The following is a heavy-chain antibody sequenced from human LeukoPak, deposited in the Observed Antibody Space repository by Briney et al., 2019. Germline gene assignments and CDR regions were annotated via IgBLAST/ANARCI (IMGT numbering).Heavy chain of an antibody. V-gene: IGHV4-59*08. Sequence: PSETLSLTCTVSGGSISRYYWSWIRQPPGKGLEWIGYIYYSGSTNYNPSLKSRVTISVDTSKNQFSLKLSSVTAADTAVYYCARSSTTVTTDLGYFQHWGQGTLVTVSS. CDR2: IYYSGST. J-gene: IGHJ1*01. CDR1: GGSISRYY. D-gene: IGHD4-17*01. CDR3: ARSSTTVTTDLGYFQH.